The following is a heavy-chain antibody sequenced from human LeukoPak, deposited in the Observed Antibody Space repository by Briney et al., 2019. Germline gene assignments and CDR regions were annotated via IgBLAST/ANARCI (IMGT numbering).Heavy chain of an antibody. CDR2: IYTSGST. J-gene: IGHJ4*02. CDR3: ARDGDNYYDSSGYKTPFDY. Sequence: PSETLSLTCTVSDGSISSYYWSWIRQPAGKGLEWIGRIYTSGSTNYNPSLKSRVTISVDKSKNQFSLKLSSVTAADTAVYYCARDGDNYYDSSGYKTPFDYWGQGTLVTVSS. V-gene: IGHV4-4*07. CDR1: DGSISSYY. D-gene: IGHD3-22*01.